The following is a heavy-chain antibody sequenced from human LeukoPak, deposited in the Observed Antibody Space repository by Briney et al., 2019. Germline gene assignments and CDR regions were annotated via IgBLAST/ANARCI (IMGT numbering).Heavy chain of an antibody. CDR3: ARSWEYYDSSGYQGDSGFDY. V-gene: IGHV4-30-4*08. Sequence: SETLSLTCTVSGGSISSGDYYWSWIRQPPGKGLEWIGYIYYSGTTYYNPSLQSRVTISVDTSKNKFSLKLSSVTAADTAVYYCARSWEYYDSSGYQGDSGFDYWGQGTLVTVSS. CDR1: GGSISSGDYY. CDR2: IYYSGTT. J-gene: IGHJ4*02. D-gene: IGHD3-22*01.